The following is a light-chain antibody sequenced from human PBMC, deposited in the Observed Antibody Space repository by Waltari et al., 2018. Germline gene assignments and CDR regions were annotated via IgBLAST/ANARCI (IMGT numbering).Light chain of an antibody. V-gene: IGKV1-39*01. Sequence: DIQMTQSPSSLSASVGDRVTITCRSSQSISSNLNWYQQKPGKAPKLLIYGASTLQSGVPSRFSGRGSGTDFTLTISRLQPADFATYFCQQTYSTFHTFGQGTKVDIK. J-gene: IGKJ2*01. CDR1: QSISSN. CDR3: QQTYSTFHT. CDR2: GAS.